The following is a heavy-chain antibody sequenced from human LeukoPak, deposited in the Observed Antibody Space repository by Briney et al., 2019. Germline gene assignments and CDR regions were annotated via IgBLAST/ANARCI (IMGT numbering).Heavy chain of an antibody. V-gene: IGHV4-31*11. Sequence: PSETLSLTCAVYGGSFSGYYWSWIRQHPGKGLEWIGYIYYSGSTYYNPSLKSRVTISVDTSKNQFSLKLSSVTAADTAVYYCARFKSKWASGDYWGQGTLVTVST. J-gene: IGHJ4*02. CDR3: ARFKSKWASGDY. D-gene: IGHD1-26*01. CDR1: GGSFSGYY. CDR2: IYYSGST.